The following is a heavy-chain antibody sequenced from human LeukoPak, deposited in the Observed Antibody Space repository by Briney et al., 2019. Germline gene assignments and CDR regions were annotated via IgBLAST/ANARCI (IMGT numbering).Heavy chain of an antibody. J-gene: IGHJ6*04. Sequence: SETLSLTCTVSGYSISSDYYWGWIRPPPGKGLEWIGIIYYSGSTYYNPSLKSRVTISVDTSKNQFSLKLNTVTAADTAVYYCARDVGSSTPTGVWGKGTTVTVSS. D-gene: IGHD1-26*01. V-gene: IGHV4-38-2*02. CDR3: ARDVGSSTPTGV. CDR2: IYYSGST. CDR1: GYSISSDYY.